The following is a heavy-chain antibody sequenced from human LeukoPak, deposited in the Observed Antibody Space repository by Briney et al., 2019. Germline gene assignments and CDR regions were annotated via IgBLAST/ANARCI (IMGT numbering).Heavy chain of an antibody. J-gene: IGHJ4*02. CDR3: VRDRDWGFDY. CDR1: GFTFSSHG. Sequence: GGSLRLSCAASGFTFSSHGMHWGRQAPGKGLEWVTFIRADGSSNYYGDSVKGRFTLSRDNFKNTLSLQMNSMRAEDTAVYYCVRDRDWGFDYWGQGTLVTVSS. V-gene: IGHV3-30*02. D-gene: IGHD3/OR15-3a*01. CDR2: IRADGSSN.